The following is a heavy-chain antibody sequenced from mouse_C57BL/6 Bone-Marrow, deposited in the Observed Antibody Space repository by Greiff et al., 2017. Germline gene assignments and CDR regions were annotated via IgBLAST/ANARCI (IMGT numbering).Heavy chain of an antibody. J-gene: IGHJ3*01. CDR2: IYPRSGNT. D-gene: IGHD2-1*01. Sequence: QVTLKESGAELARPGASVKLSCKASGYTFTSYGISWVKQRTGQGLEWIGEIYPRSGNTYYNEKFKGKATLTADKSSSTAYMELRSLTSEDSAVYVCASSLPPAWFAYWGQGTLVTVSA. CDR3: ASSLPPAWFAY. V-gene: IGHV1-81*01. CDR1: GYTFTSYG.